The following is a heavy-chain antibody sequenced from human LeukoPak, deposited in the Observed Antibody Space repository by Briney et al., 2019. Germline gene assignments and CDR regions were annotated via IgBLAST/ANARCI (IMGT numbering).Heavy chain of an antibody. D-gene: IGHD5-24*01. Sequence: SETLSLTCAVYGGSFSDYYWSWIRQPPGKGLEWIGEINHSGSTNSNPSLKSRVTISIDTSKNQFSLKLSSVTAADTAVYYCARPTIALLAFDIWGQGTMVTVSS. V-gene: IGHV4-34*01. CDR2: INHSGST. CDR3: ARPTIALLAFDI. J-gene: IGHJ3*02. CDR1: GGSFSDYY.